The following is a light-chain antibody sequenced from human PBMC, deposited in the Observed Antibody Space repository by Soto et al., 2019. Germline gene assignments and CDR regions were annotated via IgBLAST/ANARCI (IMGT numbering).Light chain of an antibody. Sequence: QSVLTQPASVSGSPGQSITISCTGASTDVDGYDYVSWYQQHPGQAPKLMIYDVNNRPSGVSYRFSGSKSGDTASLTISGLQAEDDADYYCSSYTSSAPFYVFGTGTKVT. CDR1: STDVDGYDY. J-gene: IGLJ1*01. CDR2: DVN. CDR3: SSYTSSAPFYV. V-gene: IGLV2-14*03.